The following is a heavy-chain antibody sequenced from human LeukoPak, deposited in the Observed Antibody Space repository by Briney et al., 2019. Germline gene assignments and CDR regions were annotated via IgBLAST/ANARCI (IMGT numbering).Heavy chain of an antibody. J-gene: IGHJ6*02. CDR2: IKQDGSEK. CDR3: ARFSRSSSLNYYYGMDV. Sequence: GGSLRLSCAASGFTFSSYWMSWVRQAPGKGLEWVANIKQDGSEKYYVDSVKGRFTISRDNAKNSLYLQMNSLRAEDTAVYYCARFSRSSSLNYYYGMDVWSQGTTVTVSS. CDR1: GFTFSSYW. V-gene: IGHV3-7*03. D-gene: IGHD6-6*01.